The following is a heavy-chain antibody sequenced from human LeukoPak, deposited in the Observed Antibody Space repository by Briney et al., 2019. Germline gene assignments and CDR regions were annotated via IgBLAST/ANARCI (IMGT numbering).Heavy chain of an antibody. Sequence: ASVKVAFKASGYTFTGYYFHGVRQAPGQELEWMGWINPNTAGTNYAQKFLGGVTLTWDTSISTAYMELNRLTSDDTAVYYCARGPVEMTPVGHYYYMDVWGKGTTVTVSS. CDR1: GYTFTGYY. CDR2: INPNTAGT. J-gene: IGHJ6*03. V-gene: IGHV1-2*02. CDR3: ARGPVEMTPVGHYYYMDV. D-gene: IGHD4-23*01.